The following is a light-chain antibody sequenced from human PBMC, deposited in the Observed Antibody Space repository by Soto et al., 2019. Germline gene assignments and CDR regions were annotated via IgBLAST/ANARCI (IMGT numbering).Light chain of an antibody. Sequence: ILMTQSPATLSVSPGERATLSCRASQSVSSNLAWYQQKPGQGPRLLIYGASTRATGIPARFSGSGSGTEFTLTISSLQSEDFAVYICQQYNDWPRTFGQGT. J-gene: IGKJ1*01. CDR3: QQYNDWPRT. CDR2: GAS. V-gene: IGKV3-15*01. CDR1: QSVSSN.